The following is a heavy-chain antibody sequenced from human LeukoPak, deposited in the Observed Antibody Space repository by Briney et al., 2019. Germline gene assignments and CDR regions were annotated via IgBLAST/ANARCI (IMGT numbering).Heavy chain of an antibody. D-gene: IGHD5-12*01. CDR3: AGSGYDFPYYFDY. J-gene: IGHJ4*02. CDR1: GYSISSGYY. Sequence: SETLSLTCAVSGYSISSGYYWGWIRQPPGKGLEWIGSIYHSGSTYYNPSLKSRVTISVDTSKNQFSLKLSSVTAADTAVYYCAGSGYDFPYYFDYWGQGTLVTVSS. V-gene: IGHV4-38-2*01. CDR2: IYHSGST.